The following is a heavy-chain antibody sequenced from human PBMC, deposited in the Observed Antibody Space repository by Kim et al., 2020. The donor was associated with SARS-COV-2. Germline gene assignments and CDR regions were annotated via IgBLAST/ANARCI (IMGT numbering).Heavy chain of an antibody. CDR1: GFTFSSYA. CDR2: ISYDGSNK. Sequence: GGSLRHSCAASGFTFSSYAMQWVRQAPGKGLEWVAVISYDGSNKYYVDSVKGRFTISRDNSKNTLYLQMNSLRAEDTAVYYCARAGQWLVVTYYFDYWGQGTLVTVSS. V-gene: IGHV3-30*04. D-gene: IGHD6-19*01. CDR3: ARAGQWLVVTYYFDY. J-gene: IGHJ4*02.